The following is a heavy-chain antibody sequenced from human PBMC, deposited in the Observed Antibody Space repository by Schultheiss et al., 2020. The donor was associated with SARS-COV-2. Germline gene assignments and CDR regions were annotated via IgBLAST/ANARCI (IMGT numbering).Heavy chain of an antibody. CDR2: IKSKTDGGTT. Sequence: GESLKISCAASGFTFSNSDMNWVRQAPGKGLEWVGRIKSKTDGGTTDYAAPVKGRFTISRDDSKNTLYLQMNSLKTEDTAVYYCTTVTELLPQGMDVWGQGTTVTVSS. V-gene: IGHV3-15*01. D-gene: IGHD1-26*01. J-gene: IGHJ6*02. CDR3: TTVTELLPQGMDV. CDR1: GFTFSNSD.